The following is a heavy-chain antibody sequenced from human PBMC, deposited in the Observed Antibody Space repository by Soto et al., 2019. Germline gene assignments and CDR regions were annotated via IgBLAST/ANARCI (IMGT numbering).Heavy chain of an antibody. CDR3: ASGDDYGDKGPEY. V-gene: IGHV1-69*02. Sequence: QVQLVQSGAEVKKPGSSVKVSCKASGGTFSSYTISWVRQAPGQGLEWMGRIIPILGIANYAQKFQGRVTITADKSTSTAYMELSSLRSEDTAVYYCASGDDYGDKGPEYWGQGTLVTVSS. D-gene: IGHD4-17*01. J-gene: IGHJ4*02. CDR2: IIPILGIA. CDR1: GGTFSSYT.